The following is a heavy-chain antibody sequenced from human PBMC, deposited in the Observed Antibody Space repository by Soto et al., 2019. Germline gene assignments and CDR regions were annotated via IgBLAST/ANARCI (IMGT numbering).Heavy chain of an antibody. CDR1: GYSFTSYW. CDR2: IDPSDSYT. Sequence: GESLKISCKGSGYSFTSYWISWVRQMPGKGLEWMGRIDPSDSYTNYSPSFQGHVTISADKSISTAYLQWSSLKASDTAMYYCARRSYCSSTSCYREYYYGMDVWGQGTTVTV. CDR3: ARRSYCSSTSCYREYYYGMDV. D-gene: IGHD2-2*01. J-gene: IGHJ6*02. V-gene: IGHV5-10-1*01.